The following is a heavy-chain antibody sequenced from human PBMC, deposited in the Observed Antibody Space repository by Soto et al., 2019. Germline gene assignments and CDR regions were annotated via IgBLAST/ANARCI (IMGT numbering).Heavy chain of an antibody. CDR3: ARDLGVIPYNGFDP. CDR2: ISSSSSYI. Sequence: EVPLVESGGGLVKPGGSLRLSCAASGFTLSRYSMNWVRQAPGKGLEWVSAISSSSSYIYYADSVKGRVTISRDNAKNSLYLQMNSLRAEDTAVYYCARDLGVIPYNGFDPWGQGTLVTGSS. V-gene: IGHV3-21*01. J-gene: IGHJ5*02. CDR1: GFTLSRYS. D-gene: IGHD3-16*02.